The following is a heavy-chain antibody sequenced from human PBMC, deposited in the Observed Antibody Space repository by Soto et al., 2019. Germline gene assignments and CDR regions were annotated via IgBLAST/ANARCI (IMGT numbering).Heavy chain of an antibody. CDR2: IYLNDDQ. J-gene: IGHJ6*02. D-gene: IGHD2-21*01. CDR3: ARDTSGWRWLPDV. V-gene: IGHV2-5*01. CDR1: GFALHTGGVG. Sequence: SGLTLVNPTPTRMLTYTFSGFALHTGGVGVGWIRQPTGKALEWLALIYLNDDQRYSPSLKSRLTITKDTSRTQVVLTMTNMDPVDTATYYCARDTSGWRWLPDVWGQGTTVTVSS.